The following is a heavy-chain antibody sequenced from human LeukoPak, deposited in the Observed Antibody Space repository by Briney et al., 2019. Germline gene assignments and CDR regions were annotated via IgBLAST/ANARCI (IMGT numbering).Heavy chain of an antibody. CDR1: GFTFSNAW. D-gene: IGHD2-15*01. Sequence: GGSLRLSCAASGFTFSNAWMSWARQAPGKGLEWVGSIRSNTDGGTADYAAPVKGRFTISRDDSKNTLYLQMNNLNTEDTAVYYCTKSLDCSRATCDSWGQGTLVTVSS. J-gene: IGHJ5*01. CDR2: IRSNTDGGTA. CDR3: TKSLDCSRATCDS. V-gene: IGHV3-15*01.